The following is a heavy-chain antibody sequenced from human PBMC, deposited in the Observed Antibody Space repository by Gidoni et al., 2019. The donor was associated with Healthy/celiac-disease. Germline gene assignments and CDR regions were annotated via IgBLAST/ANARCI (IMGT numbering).Heavy chain of an antibody. CDR3: ARGGQWLVRWYFDL. J-gene: IGHJ2*01. CDR2: ISSSSSYI. V-gene: IGHV3-21*01. Sequence: EVQLVESGGGLVKPGGSLRLSCAASGFTFSSYSMNWVRQAPGKGLEWVSSISSSSSYIYYADSVKGRFTISRDNAKNSLYLQMNSLRAEDTAVYYCARGGQWLVRWYFDLWGRGTLVTVSS. D-gene: IGHD6-19*01. CDR1: GFTFSSYS.